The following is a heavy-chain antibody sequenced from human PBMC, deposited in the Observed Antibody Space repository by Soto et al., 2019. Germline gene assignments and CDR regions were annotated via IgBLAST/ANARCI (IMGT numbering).Heavy chain of an antibody. Sequence: SETLSLTCTVSGGSISSSSYYWGWIRQPPGKGLEWIGSIYYSGSTYYNPSLKSRVTISVDTSKNQFSLKLSSVTAADTAVYYCARRGQSAVAGLYFDYWGQGTLVTVSS. V-gene: IGHV4-39*01. D-gene: IGHD6-19*01. CDR3: ARRGQSAVAGLYFDY. CDR2: IYYSGST. J-gene: IGHJ4*02. CDR1: GGSISSSSYY.